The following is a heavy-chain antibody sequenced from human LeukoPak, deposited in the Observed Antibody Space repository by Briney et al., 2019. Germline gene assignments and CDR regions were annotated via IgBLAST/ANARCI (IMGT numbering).Heavy chain of an antibody. D-gene: IGHD4-23*01. CDR1: GFTFSGFG. CDR2: IWYDGSNE. CDR3: ARGRGADYGGNSGYFDY. V-gene: IGHV3-33*01. Sequence: PGGSLRLSCAASGFTFSGFGMHWVRQAPGKGLEWVAVIWYDGSNEYYADSVKGRFTISRDNPKNTLYVQMNSLRAEDTAVYYCARGRGADYGGNSGYFDYWGQGTLVTVSS. J-gene: IGHJ4*02.